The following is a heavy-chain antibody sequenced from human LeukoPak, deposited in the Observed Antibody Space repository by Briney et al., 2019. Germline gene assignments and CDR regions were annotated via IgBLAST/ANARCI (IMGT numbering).Heavy chain of an antibody. D-gene: IGHD1-26*01. J-gene: IGHJ5*02. CDR1: GFTFSSYS. CDR3: AKQLVGAIGWFDP. CDR2: ITSTSSSI. Sequence: GGSLRLSCTASGFTFSSYSMNWVRQAPGKRLEWLSYITSTSSSIFYADSVKGRFTISRDNAKNSLYLQMNSLRAEDTAVYYCAKQLVGAIGWFDPWGQGTLVTVSS. V-gene: IGHV3-48*04.